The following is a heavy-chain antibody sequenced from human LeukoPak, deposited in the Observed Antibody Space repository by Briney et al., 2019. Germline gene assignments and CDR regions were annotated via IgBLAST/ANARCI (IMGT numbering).Heavy chain of an antibody. J-gene: IGHJ4*02. V-gene: IGHV4-59*12. CDR2: IYYRGTT. CDR1: GDSIDSYY. D-gene: IGHD6-19*01. Sequence: SETLSLTCTVYGDSIDSYYWSWIRQRPGKGLEWIGYIYYRGTTSYNPFLKSRVTISVDTSKNQFSLKLNSVTAADTAVYYCAKMAYSGWPLWGQGTLVTVTS. CDR3: AKMAYSGWPL.